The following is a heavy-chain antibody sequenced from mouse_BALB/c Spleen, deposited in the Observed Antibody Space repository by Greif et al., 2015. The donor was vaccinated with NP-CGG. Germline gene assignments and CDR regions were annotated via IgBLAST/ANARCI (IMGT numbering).Heavy chain of an antibody. CDR3: ANWDAY. J-gene: IGHJ3*01. CDR1: GYTFTSYW. CDR2: INPSTGYT. Sequence: VQLQQSGAELAKPGASVKMSCKASGYTFTSYWMHWVKQRPGQGLEWIGYINPSTGYTEYNQKFKDKATLTADKSSSTTYMQLSSLTSEDSAVYYCANWDAYWGQGTLVTVSA. D-gene: IGHD4-1*01. V-gene: IGHV1-7*01.